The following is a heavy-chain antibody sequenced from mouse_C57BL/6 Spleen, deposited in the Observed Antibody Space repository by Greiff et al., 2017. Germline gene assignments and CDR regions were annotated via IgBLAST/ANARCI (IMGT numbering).Heavy chain of an antibody. CDR2: ISSGSSTI. Sequence: EVKLMESGGGLVKPGGSLKLSCAASGFTFSDYGMHWVRQAPEKGLEWVAYISSGSSTIYYADTVKGRFTISRDNAKNTLFLQMTSLRSEDTAMYYCARNPIVTTLYYYAMDYWGQGTSVTVSS. V-gene: IGHV5-17*01. CDR1: GFTFSDYG. J-gene: IGHJ4*01. CDR3: ARNPIVTTLYYYAMDY. D-gene: IGHD2-5*01.